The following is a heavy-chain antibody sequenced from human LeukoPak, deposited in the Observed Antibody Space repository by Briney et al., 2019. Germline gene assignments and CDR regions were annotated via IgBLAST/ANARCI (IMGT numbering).Heavy chain of an antibody. CDR3: ARVPGPAAQIDY. V-gene: IGHV1-2*02. CDR2: INPNSGGT. Sequence: SVKVSCKASGYTFTGYYMHWVRQAPGPGLEWMGWINPNSGGTNYAQKFQGTVTMTSDTSISTAYMELSRLRSDDTAVYYCARVPGPAAQIDYWGQGTLVTVSS. J-gene: IGHJ4*02. D-gene: IGHD2-15*01. CDR1: GYTFTGYY.